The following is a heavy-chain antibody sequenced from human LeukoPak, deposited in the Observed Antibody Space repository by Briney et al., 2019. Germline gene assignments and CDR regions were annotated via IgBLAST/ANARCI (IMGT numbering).Heavy chain of an antibody. Sequence: GASVKVSCKASGYPFTSYYIHWVRQAPGQGLEWVGIINIPSGGSTSYGQKFQGRVTMTEDTSTDTAYMELSSLRSEDTAVYYCATDLLDCSGGSCSNHDAFDIWGQGTMVTVSS. CDR1: GYPFTSYY. CDR2: INIPSGGST. D-gene: IGHD2-15*01. J-gene: IGHJ3*02. CDR3: ATDLLDCSGGSCSNHDAFDI. V-gene: IGHV1-46*01.